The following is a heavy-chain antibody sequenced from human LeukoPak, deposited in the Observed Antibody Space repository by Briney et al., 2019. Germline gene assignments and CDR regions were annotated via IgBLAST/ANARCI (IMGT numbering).Heavy chain of an antibody. CDR2: ISGSGGST. D-gene: IGHD5-18*01. Sequence: PGGSLRLSCAASGFTFSSYAMSWVRQAPGKGLEWVSAISGSGGSTYYADSVKGRFTISRDNSKNTLYLQMNSLRAEDTAVYYCAKAGGYSYGWEGAFDIWGQGTMVTVSS. V-gene: IGHV3-23*01. CDR3: AKAGGYSYGWEGAFDI. CDR1: GFTFSSYA. J-gene: IGHJ3*02.